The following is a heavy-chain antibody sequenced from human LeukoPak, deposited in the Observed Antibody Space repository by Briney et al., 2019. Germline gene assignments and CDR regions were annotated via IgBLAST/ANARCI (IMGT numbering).Heavy chain of an antibody. V-gene: IGHV3-43D*03. D-gene: IGHD3-16*02. CDR1: GFTFDDYA. CDR2: IDWNVGNT. J-gene: IGHJ4*02. Sequence: GGSLRLSCAASGFTFDDYAMHWVRQVPGKGLKWVSLIDWNVGNTYYGDSVKGRFTISRDNNKNSLYLQMNSLRAEDTALYYCARDWFTRLGELSPDRAFDYWGQGTLVTVSS. CDR3: ARDWFTRLGELSPDRAFDY.